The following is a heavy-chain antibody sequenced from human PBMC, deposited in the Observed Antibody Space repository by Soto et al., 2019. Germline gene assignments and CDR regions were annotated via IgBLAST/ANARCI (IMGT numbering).Heavy chain of an antibody. CDR2: ISYDGGLQ. J-gene: IGHJ4*02. D-gene: IGHD5-18*01. V-gene: IGHV3-30*03. CDR3: VSDRGYGHASAPYS. CDR1: GFTFTSYG. Sequence: QAHLVESGGGVVQPGRSLRLSCAACGFTFTSYGMHWVRHAPGTRLEWVAVISYDGGLQHYADSVKGRFTISRDNSKNMVLRQMNSLRAEDTAVYYCVSDRGYGHASAPYSWGQGTLVSVSS.